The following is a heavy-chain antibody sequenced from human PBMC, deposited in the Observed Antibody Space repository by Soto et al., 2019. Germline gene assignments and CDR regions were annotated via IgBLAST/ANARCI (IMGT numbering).Heavy chain of an antibody. J-gene: IGHJ4*02. V-gene: IGHV3-48*01. CDR3: ARVPSTSYHYFDY. Sequence: GGSLRLSCAASGFTFSSYSMNWVRQAPGKGLEWVSYISSSSSTIYYADSVKGRFTISRDNAKNSLYLQMNSLRAEDTAVYYCARVPSTSYHYFDYWGQGTLVTVSS. D-gene: IGHD2-2*01. CDR2: ISSSSSTI. CDR1: GFTFSSYS.